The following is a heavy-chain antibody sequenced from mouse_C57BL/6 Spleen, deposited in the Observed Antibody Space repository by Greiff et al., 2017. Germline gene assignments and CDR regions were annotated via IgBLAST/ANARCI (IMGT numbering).Heavy chain of an antibody. V-gene: IGHV1-15*01. CDR1: GYTFTDYE. D-gene: IGHD1-1*01. CDR3: TKYYYGSRNWFAS. Sequence: VQLQQSGAELVRPGASVTLSCKASGYTFTDYEMHWVKQTPVHGLEWIGAIDPETGGTAYNQKFKGKAILTADKSSSTAYMELRSLTSEDSAVYYCTKYYYGSRNWFASWGQGTLVTVSA. J-gene: IGHJ3*01. CDR2: IDPETGGT.